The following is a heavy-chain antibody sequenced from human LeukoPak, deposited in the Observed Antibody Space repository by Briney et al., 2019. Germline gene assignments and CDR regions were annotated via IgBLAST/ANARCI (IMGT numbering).Heavy chain of an antibody. CDR1: GFTFSSYG. V-gene: IGHV3-48*03. CDR3: VREVRREGDQFDY. J-gene: IGHJ4*02. CDR2: ISSSGGTI. Sequence: GGSLRLSCAASGFTFSSYGMHWVRQAPGKGLEWVSYISSSGGTIHYSDSVKGRFTISRDNAKNSLYMQMNSLRAEDTAVYYCVREVRREGDQFDYWGQGTLVTVSS. D-gene: IGHD2-21*01.